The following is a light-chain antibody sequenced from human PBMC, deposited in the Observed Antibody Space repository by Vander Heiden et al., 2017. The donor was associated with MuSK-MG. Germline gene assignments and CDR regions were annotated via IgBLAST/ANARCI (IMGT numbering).Light chain of an antibody. Sequence: SVLTQAPSASGTPGQRVSISCSGSSSNIGSNYVDWDQQLPGTAPKLLIYRNYQRPSGVPDRFSGSKSGTSASLAISGLWSEDEADYYCAAWDDSLRGWVFGGGTKVTVL. CDR2: RNY. CDR3: AAWDDSLRGWV. V-gene: IGLV1-47*03. J-gene: IGLJ3*02. CDR1: SSNIGSNY.